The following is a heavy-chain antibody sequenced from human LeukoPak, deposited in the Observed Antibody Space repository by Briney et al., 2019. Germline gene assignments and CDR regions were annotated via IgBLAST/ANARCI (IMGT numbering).Heavy chain of an antibody. V-gene: IGHV4-34*01. CDR2: INHSGST. CDR1: GGSFSGYY. D-gene: IGHD2-15*01. Sequence: PSETLSLTCAVYGGSFSGYYWSWIRQPPGKGLEWIGEINHSGSTNYNPSLKSRVTISVDTSKNQFSLKLSSVTAADTAVYYCARGSHCSGGSCYYSRKTYWYFDLWGRGTLVTVSS. CDR3: ARGSHCSGGSCYYSRKTYWYFDL. J-gene: IGHJ2*01.